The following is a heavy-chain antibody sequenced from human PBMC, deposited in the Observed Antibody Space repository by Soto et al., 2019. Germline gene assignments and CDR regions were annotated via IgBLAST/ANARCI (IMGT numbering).Heavy chain of an antibody. V-gene: IGHV4-31*03. J-gene: IGHJ4*02. CDR1: GGSISSGGYY. Sequence: SVTLSLTCTVSGGSISSGGYYWSWIRQHPGKGLEWIGYIYYSGSTYYNPSLKSRVTISVDTSKNQFSLKLSSVTAADTAVYYCARDGRAMIGLFDYWGQGTLVTVSS. CDR3: ARDGRAMIGLFDY. D-gene: IGHD3-10*02. CDR2: IYYSGST.